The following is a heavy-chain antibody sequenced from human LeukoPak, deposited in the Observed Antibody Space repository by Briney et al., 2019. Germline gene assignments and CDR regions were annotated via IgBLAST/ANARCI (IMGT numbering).Heavy chain of an antibody. J-gene: IGHJ3*02. Sequence: PSETLSLTCTVSGASISSNNYYWGWVRQPPGKGLEWIGNIYSSGNTYYNASLKSRVTIYIDTSKNQFSLKLSSVTAADTAVYYCARVARYFDWLFHDAFDIWGQGTMVTVSS. CDR2: IYSSGNT. D-gene: IGHD3-9*01. CDR1: GASISSNNYY. CDR3: ARVARYFDWLFHDAFDI. V-gene: IGHV4-39*07.